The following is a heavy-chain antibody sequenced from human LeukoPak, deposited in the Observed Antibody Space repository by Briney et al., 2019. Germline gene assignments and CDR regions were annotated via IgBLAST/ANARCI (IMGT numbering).Heavy chain of an antibody. J-gene: IGHJ4*02. Sequence: GGSLRLSCAASGFTFSSYWMHWVRQAPGKGLVWVSRINSDGSSTSYADSVKGRFTISRDNAKNTLYLQMNSLRAEDTAAYYCARDVIAVAGKIDYWGQGTLVTVSS. D-gene: IGHD6-19*01. CDR3: ARDVIAVAGKIDY. CDR1: GFTFSSYW. V-gene: IGHV3-74*01. CDR2: INSDGSST.